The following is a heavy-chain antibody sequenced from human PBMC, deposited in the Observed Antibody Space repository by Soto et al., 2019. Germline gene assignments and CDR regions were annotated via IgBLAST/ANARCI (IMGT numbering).Heavy chain of an antibody. J-gene: IGHJ4*02. CDR3: ARGAGGTAYDSSGYDY. V-gene: IGHV4-34*01. CDR2: INHSGST. D-gene: IGHD3-22*01. CDR1: GGSFSGYY. Sequence: SETLSLTCAVYGGSFSGYYWSWIRQPPGKGLEWIGEINHSGSTNYNPSLKSRVTISVDTSKNRFSLKRSSVTAADTAVYYCARGAGGTAYDSSGYDYWGQGTLVTVSS.